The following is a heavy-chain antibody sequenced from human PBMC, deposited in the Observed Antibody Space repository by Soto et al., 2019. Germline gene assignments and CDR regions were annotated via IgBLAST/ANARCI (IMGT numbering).Heavy chain of an antibody. J-gene: IGHJ4*02. CDR1: GFSFSGYA. V-gene: IGHV3-23*01. CDR3: AKTESFNGYYNAFDY. D-gene: IGHD3-9*01. Sequence: GSLRLSCAASGFSFSGYAVTWVRQAPGKGLEWVSAISGGGGSTYYADSVKGRFTISRDNSKNTLHLQVNSLRAEDTAVYYCAKTESFNGYYNAFDYWGRGTQVTVSS. CDR2: ISGGGGST.